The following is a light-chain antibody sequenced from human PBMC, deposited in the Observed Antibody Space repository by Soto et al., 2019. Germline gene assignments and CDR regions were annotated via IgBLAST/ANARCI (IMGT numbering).Light chain of an antibody. CDR3: QQLNGYQLA. J-gene: IGKJ4*01. Sequence: DIQLTQSPSFLSASVGDTVTITCRASQGMSTYLAWYQQKPGKVPKLLIRSASTLQSGVPPRFSGGGSGTEFTLXISTLQXXXXXXYYCQQLNGYQLAFGGGTNVEIK. V-gene: IGKV1-9*01. CDR1: QGMSTY. CDR2: SAS.